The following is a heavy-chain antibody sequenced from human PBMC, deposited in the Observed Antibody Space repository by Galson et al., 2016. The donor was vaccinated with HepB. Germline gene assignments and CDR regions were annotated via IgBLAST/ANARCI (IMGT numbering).Heavy chain of an antibody. J-gene: IGHJ5*02. CDR1: GFTFSTHF. CDR3: ARVVFDFHDFWSKWFDP. D-gene: IGHD3-3*01. V-gene: IGHV3-7*01. CDR2: INHAGSEK. Sequence: SLRLSCAASGFTFSTHFMTWVRQAPGRGLEWLATINHAGSEKSYVGSVEGRFTISRDNAKNSLFLQMDSLRAEDTAVYYCARVVFDFHDFWSKWFDPWGQGTLVTVSS.